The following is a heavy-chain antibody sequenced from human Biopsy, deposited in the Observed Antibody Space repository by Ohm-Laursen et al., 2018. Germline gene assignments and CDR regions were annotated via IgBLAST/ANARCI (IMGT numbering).Heavy chain of an antibody. CDR2: IYRTGTT. V-gene: IGHV4-38-2*01. CDR1: GFSISSGFH. CDR3: ARMKGRGYFDY. J-gene: IGHJ4*02. Sequence: GTLSPTCGVSGFSISSGFHWAWIRQPPGKGLERIGFIYRTGTTTYNPSFKSRVAMAVDTSKNQFSLTLNSVTAADTAVYYCARMKGRGYFDYWGQGTLVIVSS. D-gene: IGHD2-15*01.